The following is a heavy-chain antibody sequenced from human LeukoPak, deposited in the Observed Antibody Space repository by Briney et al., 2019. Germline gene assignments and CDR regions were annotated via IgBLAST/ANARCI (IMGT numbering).Heavy chain of an antibody. CDR2: FDPEDGET. CDR1: GYTLTELS. CDR3: ATGELNYFGGPPPTPFDY. J-gene: IGHJ4*02. V-gene: IGHV1-24*01. D-gene: IGHD2/OR15-2a*01. Sequence: ASVKVSCKVSGYTLTELSMHWVRQAPGKGLEWMGGFDPEDGETIYAQKFQGRVTMTEDTSTDTAYTELSSLRSEDTAVYYCATGELNYFGGPPPTPFDYWGQGTLVTVSS.